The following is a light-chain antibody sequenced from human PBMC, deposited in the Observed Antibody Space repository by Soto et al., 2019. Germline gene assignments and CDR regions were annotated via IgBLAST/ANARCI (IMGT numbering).Light chain of an antibody. V-gene: IGLV2-14*01. Sequence: QSALTQPASVSGSPGQSITISCTGTSSDVGGYNFVSWYQHHPGKVPKLMLYEVSNRPSGVSSRFSGSKSGNTASLTISGLQAEDEADYYCSSYTTTNTLVFGTGTKV. CDR1: SSDVGGYNF. CDR2: EVS. CDR3: SSYTTTNTLV. J-gene: IGLJ1*01.